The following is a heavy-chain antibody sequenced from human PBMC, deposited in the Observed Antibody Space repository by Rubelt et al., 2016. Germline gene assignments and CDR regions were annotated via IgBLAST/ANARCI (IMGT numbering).Heavy chain of an antibody. V-gene: IGHV3-20*04. Sequence: EVQLVESGGGLVQPGGSLRLSCAASGFTFSSYAMSWVRQAPGKGLEWVSGINWNGGSTGYADSVKGRFTISRDNAKNSLYLQMNRLGAEDTALYYCARDYSSSDWYFDLWGRGTLVTVSS. CDR1: GFTFSSYA. J-gene: IGHJ2*01. D-gene: IGHD6-6*01. CDR3: ARDYSSSDWYFDL. CDR2: INWNGGST.